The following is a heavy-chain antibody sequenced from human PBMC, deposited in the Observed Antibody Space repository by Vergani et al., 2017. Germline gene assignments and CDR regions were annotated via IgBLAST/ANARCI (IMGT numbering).Heavy chain of an antibody. V-gene: IGHV3-11*01. Sequence: QVQLVESGGGLVKPGGSLRLSCAASGFSFSDHYMTWLRQAPGKGLEWVSYISNSGNTIEYAGSVKGRFSISRDNAKSSLFLQMDSLRAEDTAVYYCARDXRDYNNYPGTFDIWGQGSMVTVSS. CDR1: GFSFSDHY. D-gene: IGHD5-24*01. CDR2: ISNSGNTI. J-gene: IGHJ3*02. CDR3: ARDXRDYNNYPGTFDI.